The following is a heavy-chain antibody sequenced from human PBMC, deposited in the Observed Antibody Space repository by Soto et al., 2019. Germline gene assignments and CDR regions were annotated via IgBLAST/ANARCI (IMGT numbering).Heavy chain of an antibody. J-gene: IGHJ4*02. CDR1: GFTFSSYG. CDR2: IWYDGSNK. CDR3: ARDGGGSSGPFDY. Sequence: QVQLVESGGGVVQPGRSLRLSCAASGFTFSSYGMHWVRQAPGKGLEWVAVIWYDGSNKYYADSVKGRFTISRDNSKNTLYLQMNSLRAEATAVYYCARDGGGSSGPFDYWGQGTLVTVSS. D-gene: IGHD3-22*01. V-gene: IGHV3-33*01.